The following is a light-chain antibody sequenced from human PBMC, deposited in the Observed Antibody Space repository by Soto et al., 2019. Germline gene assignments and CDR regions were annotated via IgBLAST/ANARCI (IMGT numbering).Light chain of an antibody. CDR2: VGS. Sequence: QVTQSPSSLSASVGDTVTLTCRASHPISAYLNWYQQKPGKAPKLLISVGSTLQSGVPSRFSATKSGTDYTLTINGLQREDFAIYYCQQSYAAPLTFGGGTKLEIK. J-gene: IGKJ4*01. CDR3: QQSYAAPLT. V-gene: IGKV1-39*01. CDR1: HPISAY.